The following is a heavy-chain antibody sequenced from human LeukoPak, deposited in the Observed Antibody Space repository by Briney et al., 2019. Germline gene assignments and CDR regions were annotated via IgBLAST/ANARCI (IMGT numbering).Heavy chain of an antibody. Sequence: PSETLSLTCAVYGGSFSGYYWSWIRQPPGKGLEWIGEINHSGSTNYNPSLKSRVTISVDTSKNQFSLKLSSVTAADTAVYYCARGQELTLGNDYWGQGTLVTVSS. J-gene: IGHJ4*02. CDR3: ARGQELTLGNDY. V-gene: IGHV4-34*01. CDR1: GGSFSGYY. CDR2: INHSGST. D-gene: IGHD2/OR15-2a*01.